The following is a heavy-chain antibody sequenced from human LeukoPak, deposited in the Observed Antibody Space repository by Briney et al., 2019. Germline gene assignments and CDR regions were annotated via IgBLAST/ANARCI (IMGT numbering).Heavy chain of an antibody. CDR2: IYYSGST. CDR3: ARSVAGEYYFDY. D-gene: IGHD6-19*01. V-gene: IGHV4-59*01. Sequence: SETLSLTCTVSGGYINTYYWSWIRQPPGKGLEWMGYIYYSGSTKYNPSLKSRVTISVDTSKNHFSLKLSSVTAADTAVYYCARSVAGEYYFDYWGQGTLVTVSS. J-gene: IGHJ4*02. CDR1: GGYINTYY.